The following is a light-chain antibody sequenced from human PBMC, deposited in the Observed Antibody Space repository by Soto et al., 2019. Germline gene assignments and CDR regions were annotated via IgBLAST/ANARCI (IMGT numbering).Light chain of an antibody. J-gene: IGKJ2*01. CDR2: GAS. V-gene: IGKV3-20*01. CDR1: QSVSSSY. Sequence: EIVLTQSPGTLSLSPGERATLSCRASQSVSSSYLAWYQQKPGQAPRLLIYGASSRATGIPDRFSGSGSGTDFTLTISRLEPADFAVYYCQQYGGSPRYTFGQGTKLEIK. CDR3: QQYGGSPRYT.